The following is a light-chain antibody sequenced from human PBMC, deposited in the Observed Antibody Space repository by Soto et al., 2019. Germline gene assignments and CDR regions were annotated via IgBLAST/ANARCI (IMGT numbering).Light chain of an antibody. Sequence: DIQMTQSPSSLSASVLDRVSITCQASQDITNYLNWYQQKPGKAPSLLLYDASSLETGVPSRFSGSGSGTDFTLTISRLEPEDFAVYYCQQYGSSPAITFGQGTRLEIK. CDR3: QQYGSSPAIT. V-gene: IGKV1-33*01. CDR2: DAS. CDR1: QDITNY. J-gene: IGKJ5*01.